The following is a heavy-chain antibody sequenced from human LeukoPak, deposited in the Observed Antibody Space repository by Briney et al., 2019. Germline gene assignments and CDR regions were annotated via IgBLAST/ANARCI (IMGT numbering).Heavy chain of an antibody. CDR2: INPNSGGT. CDR3: ARTTLWSGYYDY. D-gene: IGHD3-3*01. CDR1: GYTFTGYY. Sequence: ASVKVSCKASGYTFTGYYMHWVRQAPGQGLEWMGWINPNSGGTNYAQKFQGRVTMTRDTSISTAYMELSRLRSDDTAVYYCARTTLWSGYYDYWGQGTLVTVSS. J-gene: IGHJ4*02. V-gene: IGHV1-2*02.